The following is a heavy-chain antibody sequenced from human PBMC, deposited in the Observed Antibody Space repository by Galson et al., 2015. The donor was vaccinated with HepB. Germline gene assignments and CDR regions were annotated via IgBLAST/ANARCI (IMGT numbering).Heavy chain of an antibody. Sequence: SLRLSCAASGFIFTNYAMSWVRQAPGKGLEWVSSFSNSDNSTNYADSVKGRFTISRDRSRNTLFLQMNSLRAEDTALYYCARLQFLEPITYYFDYWGPGTLVTVSS. D-gene: IGHD3-3*01. J-gene: IGHJ4*02. CDR3: ARLQFLEPITYYFDY. CDR1: GFIFTNYA. V-gene: IGHV3-23*01. CDR2: FSNSDNST.